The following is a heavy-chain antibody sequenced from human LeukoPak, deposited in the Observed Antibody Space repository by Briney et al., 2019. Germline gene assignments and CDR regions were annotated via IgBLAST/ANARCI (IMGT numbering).Heavy chain of an antibody. CDR3: ARHNYGSGKKNWFDP. Sequence: GASVMVSCKASGYTFTSYAMNWVRQAPGQGLEWMGWINTNTGNPTYAQGFTGRFVFSLDTSVSTAYLQISSLKAEDTAVYYCARHNYGSGKKNWFDPWGQGTLVTVSS. V-gene: IGHV7-4-1*02. CDR1: GYTFTSYA. J-gene: IGHJ5*02. D-gene: IGHD3-10*01. CDR2: INTNTGNP.